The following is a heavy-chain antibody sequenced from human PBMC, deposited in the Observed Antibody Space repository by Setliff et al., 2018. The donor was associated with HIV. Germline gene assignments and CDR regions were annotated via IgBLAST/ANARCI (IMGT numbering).Heavy chain of an antibody. D-gene: IGHD3-22*01. CDR3: AGSRGYFVQAG. V-gene: IGHV3-7*01. CDR1: GFSFSNYW. CDR2: IKQDGSEI. Sequence: GGSLRLSCAASGFSFSNYWMDWVRQAPGKGLEWVATIKQDGSEIYHVDSVKGRFTISRDNARTSLYLQMNSLRAEDTAVYYCAGSRGYFVQAGWGQGTLVTVSS. J-gene: IGHJ4*02.